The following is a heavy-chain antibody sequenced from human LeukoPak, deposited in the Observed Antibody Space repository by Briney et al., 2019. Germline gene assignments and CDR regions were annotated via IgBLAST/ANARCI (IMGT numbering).Heavy chain of an antibody. CDR3: ARGSIAAADIVYYFDY. D-gene: IGHD6-13*01. CDR1: GFTFSSYW. V-gene: IGHV3-48*01. Sequence: GGSLRLSCAASGFTFSSYWMTWVRQGPGKGLEWVSYISSSSSTIYYADSVKGRFTISRDNAKNSLYLQMNSLRAEDTAVYYCARGSIAAADIVYYFDYWGQGTLVTVSS. J-gene: IGHJ4*02. CDR2: ISSSSSTI.